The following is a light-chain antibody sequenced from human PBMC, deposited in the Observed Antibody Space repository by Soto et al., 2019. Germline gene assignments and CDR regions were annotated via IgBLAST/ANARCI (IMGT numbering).Light chain of an antibody. CDR3: ASYTTRSTLV. V-gene: IGLV2-14*01. CDR2: EVS. J-gene: IGLJ7*01. Sequence: QSALTQPASVSGSPGQSITISCTGTSSDVGTYNYVSWYQQYPGKAPKLMIYEVSNRPSGISNRFSGSKSGNTASLTISGLQAEDEADYYCASYTTRSTLVFGTGTQLTVL. CDR1: SSDVGTYNY.